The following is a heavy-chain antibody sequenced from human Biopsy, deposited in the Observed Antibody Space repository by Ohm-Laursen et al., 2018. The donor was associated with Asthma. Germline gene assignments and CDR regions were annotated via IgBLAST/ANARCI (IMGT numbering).Heavy chain of an antibody. CDR1: GFTLGDYW. CDR3: ARTFHFWSPYHAEHYQL. D-gene: IGHD3-3*02. CDR2: IKHDGSEK. J-gene: IGHJ1*01. V-gene: IGHV3-7*01. Sequence: YLRLSCAASGFTLGDYWMSWVRQVPGKGLEWVANIKHDGSEKNHVDSLKGRFTISRDNAKNSLYLQMNSLRAEDTAVYYCARTFHFWSPYHAEHYQLWGQGTLVTVSS.